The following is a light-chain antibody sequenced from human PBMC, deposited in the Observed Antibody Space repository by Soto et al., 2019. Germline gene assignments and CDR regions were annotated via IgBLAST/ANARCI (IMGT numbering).Light chain of an antibody. V-gene: IGKV1-5*01. Sequence: DIQMTQSPSTLSASVGDRVTITCRASQSITIWLAWYQQKPGKAPKLLIFDASSLESGVPSRFSGSGSGTEFTLNISSLQPDDFASCYCQQYNSYSWTFGQGTKVEIK. CDR2: DAS. J-gene: IGKJ1*01. CDR3: QQYNSYSWT. CDR1: QSITIW.